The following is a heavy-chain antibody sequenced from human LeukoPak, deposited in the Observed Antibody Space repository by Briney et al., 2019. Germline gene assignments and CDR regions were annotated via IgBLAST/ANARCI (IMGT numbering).Heavy chain of an antibody. V-gene: IGHV4-39*07. Sequence: SETLSLTCTVSGGSISSSSYYWGSIRQPPGKGLEWIGSIYYSGSTYYNPSLRSRITMSVDTSKNHFSLSLTSVTAADTAVYYCARLPGCSGADCFRAFDIWGQGTMVTVSS. CDR3: ARLPGCSGADCFRAFDI. CDR2: IYYSGST. J-gene: IGHJ3*02. CDR1: GGSISSSSYY. D-gene: IGHD2-21*02.